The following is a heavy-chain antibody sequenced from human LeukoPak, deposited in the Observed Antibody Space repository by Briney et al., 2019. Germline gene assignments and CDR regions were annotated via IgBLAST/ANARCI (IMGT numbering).Heavy chain of an antibody. CDR1: GYTFTSYG. J-gene: IGHJ4*02. V-gene: IGHV1-18*01. Sequence: GASVKVSCKASGYTFTSYGISWVRQAPGQGLEWMGWISAYNGNTNYAQKLQGGVTMTTDTSTSTAYMELRSLRSDDTAVYYCAISMVAIAKRYYFDYWGQGTLVTVSS. CDR3: AISMVAIAKRYYFDY. D-gene: IGHD5-12*01. CDR2: ISAYNGNT.